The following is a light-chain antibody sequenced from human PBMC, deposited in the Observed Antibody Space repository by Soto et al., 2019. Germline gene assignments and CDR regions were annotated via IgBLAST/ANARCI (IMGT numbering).Light chain of an antibody. Sequence: QSVLTQPPSASGSPGQSVTISCTGTSSDVGGYNYVSWYQQHPGKAPKLIIYDVNERPSGVPDRFSGSKSGNTASLTVSGLQAEDEADYYCSSYAGSKNVIFGGGTKVTVL. CDR2: DVN. CDR1: SSDVGGYNY. J-gene: IGLJ2*01. V-gene: IGLV2-8*01. CDR3: SSYAGSKNVI.